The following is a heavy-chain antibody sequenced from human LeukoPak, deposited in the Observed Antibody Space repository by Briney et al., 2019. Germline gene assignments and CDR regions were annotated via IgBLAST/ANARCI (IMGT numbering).Heavy chain of an antibody. Sequence: GGSLRLSCAASGFTFSSYWMHWVRQAPGKGLVWVSRINSDGSSTSYADSVKGRFTISRDNAKNTLYLQMNSLRADDTALYYCAKVRSGYYNDAFDMWGQGTMVTVSS. J-gene: IGHJ3*02. CDR3: AKVRSGYYNDAFDM. V-gene: IGHV3-74*01. CDR2: INSDGSST. D-gene: IGHD3-3*01. CDR1: GFTFSSYW.